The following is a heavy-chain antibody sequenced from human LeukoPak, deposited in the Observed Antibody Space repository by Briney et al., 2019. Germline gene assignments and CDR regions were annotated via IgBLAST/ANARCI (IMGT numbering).Heavy chain of an antibody. J-gene: IGHJ4*02. CDR2: ISGSGGTT. CDR3: AKGDAVTAIFPLDY. V-gene: IGHV3-23*01. Sequence: GGSLRLSCAASGFTFSTYAMNWVRQAPGKGLEWVSGISGSGGTTYYADSVQGRFTISRDNSKNTVFLQMNSLRAEDTAVYYCAKGDAVTAIFPLDYWGQGTLVIVSS. D-gene: IGHD2-21*02. CDR1: GFTFSTYA.